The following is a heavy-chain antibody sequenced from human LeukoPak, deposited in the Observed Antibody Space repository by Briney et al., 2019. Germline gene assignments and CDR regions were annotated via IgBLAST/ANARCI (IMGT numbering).Heavy chain of an antibody. J-gene: IGHJ6*04. CDR2: IKSKTDGGTT. D-gene: IGHD3-10*01. Sequence: GSLRLSCAASGFTLSNAWMSWVRQAPGKGLEWVGRIKSKTDGGTTDYAAPVKGRFTISRDDSKNTLYLQMNSLKTEDTAVYCCTTGYYGSGSFYYYYYSMDVWGKGTTVTVSS. V-gene: IGHV3-15*01. CDR1: GFTLSNAW. CDR3: TTGYYGSGSFYYYYYSMDV.